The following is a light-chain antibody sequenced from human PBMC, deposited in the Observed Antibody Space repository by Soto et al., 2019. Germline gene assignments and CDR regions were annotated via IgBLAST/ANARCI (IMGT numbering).Light chain of an antibody. Sequence: EIVLTQSPVILSLSPGERATLSCRASQSISSYLAWYQQKPGQAPRLLIYDAFKRATGIPVRFSGSGSGTDFTLTISSLEPEDFAVYYCQQGSNWITFGQGTRLEIK. CDR3: QQGSNWIT. CDR2: DAF. J-gene: IGKJ5*01. V-gene: IGKV3-11*01. CDR1: QSISSY.